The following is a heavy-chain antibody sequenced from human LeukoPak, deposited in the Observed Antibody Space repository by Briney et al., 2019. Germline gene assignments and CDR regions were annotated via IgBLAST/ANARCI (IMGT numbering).Heavy chain of an antibody. CDR1: GGSISSGGYY. CDR2: IYYSGST. CDR3: ARGQSPVRGVIKYYYYGMDV. Sequence: SETLSLTCTVSGGSISSGGYYWSWIRQHPGKGLEWIGYIYYSGSTYYNPSLKSRVTISVDTSKNQFSLKLSSVTAADTAVYYCARGQSPVRGVIKYYYYGMDVWGQGTTVTVSS. V-gene: IGHV4-31*03. D-gene: IGHD3-10*01. J-gene: IGHJ6*02.